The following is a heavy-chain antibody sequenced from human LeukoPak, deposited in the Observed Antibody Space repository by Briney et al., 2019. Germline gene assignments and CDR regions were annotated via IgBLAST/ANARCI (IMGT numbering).Heavy chain of an antibody. J-gene: IGHJ4*02. Sequence: PGGSLRLSCAASGFTFITYWIHWVRQAPGKGLVWVSRINNDGSNANYADSVKGRFTISRDNAKNTLYLQMNSLRAEDTAVYYCARPSVAGPYFDFWGQGTLVTVSS. V-gene: IGHV3-74*01. CDR1: GFTFITYW. CDR3: ARPSVAGPYFDF. D-gene: IGHD6-19*01. CDR2: INNDGSNA.